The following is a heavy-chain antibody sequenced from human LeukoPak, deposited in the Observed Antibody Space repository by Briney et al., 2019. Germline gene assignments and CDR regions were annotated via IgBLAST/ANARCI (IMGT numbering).Heavy chain of an antibody. CDR1: GASVRNEY. Sequence: SETLSLTCTVSGASVRNEYWSWIRQPPGKGLEWIGYIFHSGDTYYNPSLESRVTMSLDRSKNQFSLRLSSVTAADTAVYYCAREASAGGYYFDYWGQGALVTVSS. CDR3: AREASAGGYYFDY. D-gene: IGHD6-13*01. J-gene: IGHJ4*02. CDR2: IFHSGDT. V-gene: IGHV4-30-2*01.